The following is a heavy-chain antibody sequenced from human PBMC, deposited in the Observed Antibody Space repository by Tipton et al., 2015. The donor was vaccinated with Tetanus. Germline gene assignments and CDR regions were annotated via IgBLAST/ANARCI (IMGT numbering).Heavy chain of an antibody. J-gene: IGHJ4*02. D-gene: IGHD6-13*01. CDR1: GGLITTGGYS. CDR3: AREPAATGTSLFDY. V-gene: IGHV4-30-2*01. Sequence: TLSLTCTVSGGLITTGGYSWGWIRQLPGQGLEWLGSIYQTDSTYYNPSVTSRLTLSLQRSKNQVSLKLISVTAADTAVYYCAREPAATGTSLFDYWGQGALVTVSS. CDR2: IYQTDST.